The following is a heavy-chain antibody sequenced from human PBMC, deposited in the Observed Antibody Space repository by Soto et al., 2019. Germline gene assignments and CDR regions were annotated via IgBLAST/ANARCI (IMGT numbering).Heavy chain of an antibody. J-gene: IGHJ4*02. Sequence: SLRLSCAASGFTFSSYAMHWVRQAPGKGLEWVAVISYDGSNKYYADSVKGRFTISRDNSKNTLYLQMNSLRAEDTAVYYCARAVQSHYYDSSGPGDYWGQGTLVTVSS. CDR2: ISYDGSNK. D-gene: IGHD3-22*01. CDR1: GFTFSSYA. V-gene: IGHV3-30-3*01. CDR3: ARAVQSHYYDSSGPGDY.